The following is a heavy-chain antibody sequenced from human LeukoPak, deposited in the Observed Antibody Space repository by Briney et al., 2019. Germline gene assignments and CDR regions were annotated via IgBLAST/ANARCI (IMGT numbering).Heavy chain of an antibody. CDR1: GGSISSRSDF. CDR3: ARGDCISTSCYTRDNWFDP. D-gene: IGHD2-2*02. Sequence: SETLSLTCTVSGGSISSRSDFWGWIRQPPGKGLEWIGSTYCSGSTYYNPSLKSRVTISVDTSNNQFSLKLSSVTAADTAVYYCARGDCISTSCYTRDNWFDPWGQGTLVTVSS. V-gene: IGHV4-39*07. CDR2: TYCSGST. J-gene: IGHJ5*02.